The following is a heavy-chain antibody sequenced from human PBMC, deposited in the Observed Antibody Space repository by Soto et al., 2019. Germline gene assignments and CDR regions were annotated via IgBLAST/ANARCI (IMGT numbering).Heavy chain of an antibody. V-gene: IGHV1-46*01. CDR2: INPSGGNT. Sequence: GASVKVSCKASGYTFTSYYMHWVRQAPGQGLEWMGIINPSGGNTGYAQKFQGRVTMTRNTSISTAYMELSSLRSEDTAVYYCARDGYSSGWYGYYYYYMDVWGKGTTVTVSS. J-gene: IGHJ6*03. D-gene: IGHD6-19*01. CDR1: GYTFTSYY. CDR3: ARDGYSSGWYGYYYYYMDV.